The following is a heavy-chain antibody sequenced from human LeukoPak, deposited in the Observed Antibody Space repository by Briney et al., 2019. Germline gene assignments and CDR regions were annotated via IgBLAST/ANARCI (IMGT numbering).Heavy chain of an antibody. J-gene: IGHJ4*02. CDR2: IRYDGTNQ. D-gene: IGHD5-18*01. CDR1: GFTFSAYG. CDR3: AKDHAMWIELWGSKGFDY. Sequence: PGGSLRLSCAASGFTFSAYGMHWVRQAPGKGLEWVGVIRYDGTNQYYADSVRGRFTISRDDSKNTLYLQMNSLRAEDTAVYYCAKDHAMWIELWGSKGFDYWGQGTLVTVSS. V-gene: IGHV3-30*02.